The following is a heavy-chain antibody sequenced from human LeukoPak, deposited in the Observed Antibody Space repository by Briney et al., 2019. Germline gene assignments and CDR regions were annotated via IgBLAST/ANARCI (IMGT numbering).Heavy chain of an antibody. CDR1: GYTFTAYY. CDR3: AALGATPRDADS. J-gene: IGHJ4*02. V-gene: IGHV1-2*02. CDR2: INPNSGGT. D-gene: IGHD1-26*01. Sequence: GASVKVSCTASGYTFTAYYIHGVRQAPGQGLEWMGWINPNSGGTNYAQKFQGRVTMTRDTSIRTAYMELSRLRSDDTAVYYCAALGATPRDADSWGQGTLVTVSS.